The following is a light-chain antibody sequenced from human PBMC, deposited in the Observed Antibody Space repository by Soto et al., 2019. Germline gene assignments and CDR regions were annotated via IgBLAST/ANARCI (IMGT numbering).Light chain of an antibody. CDR1: NSNIGSKY. CDR2: RNN. Sequence: QTVVTQPPSASGTPGQRVTISCSGSNSNIGSKYGYWYQQLPGTAPKLLLYRNNQRPSGVPDRFSGSKSGTSASLAISGLRSEDEADYYCAAWDNSLVGGPAFGGGTKLTVL. V-gene: IGLV1-47*01. J-gene: IGLJ2*01. CDR3: AAWDNSLVGGPA.